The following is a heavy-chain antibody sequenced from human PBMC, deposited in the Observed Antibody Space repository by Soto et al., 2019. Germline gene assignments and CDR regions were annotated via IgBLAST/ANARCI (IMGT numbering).Heavy chain of an antibody. V-gene: IGHV5-10-1*01. CDR2: IDPSDSYT. CDR1: GYSFTSYW. CDR3: ARNDLTKTYYYYGMDV. Sequence: PGESLKISCKGSGYSFTSYWISWVRQMPGKGLEWMGRIDPSDSYTNYSPSFQGHVTISADKSISTAYLQWSSLKASDTAMYYCARNDLTKTYYYYGMDVWGQGTTVTVSS. J-gene: IGHJ6*02.